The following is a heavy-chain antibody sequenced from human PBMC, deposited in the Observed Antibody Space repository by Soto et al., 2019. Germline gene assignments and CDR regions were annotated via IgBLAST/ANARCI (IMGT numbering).Heavy chain of an antibody. V-gene: IGHV4-39*01. Sequence: SETLSLTCGVYGGSFSSSSYYWDWIRQPPGKGLEWIGGIFHRGNTYHNASLKSRVTISVDTSKNQFSLKLNSVTAADTAVYYCARRWGSSSSVVDYWGQGTLVTVSS. J-gene: IGHJ4*02. CDR3: ARRWGSSSSVVDY. D-gene: IGHD6-6*01. CDR2: IFHRGNT. CDR1: GGSFSSSSYY.